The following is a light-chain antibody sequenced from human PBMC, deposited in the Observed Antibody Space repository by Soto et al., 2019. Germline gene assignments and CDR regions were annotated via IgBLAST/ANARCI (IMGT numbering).Light chain of an antibody. CDR3: QQYDSSPWT. CDR1: QSVSSSF. V-gene: IGKV3-20*01. Sequence: ESVLTQSPGTLSLSPGERATLSCRASQSVSSSFLAWYQLKPGQAPRLLIYGASSRATGIPDRFSGSGCGTDFTLTISRLGPEDFAVYYCQQYDSSPWTFGQGTKVEIK. J-gene: IGKJ1*01. CDR2: GAS.